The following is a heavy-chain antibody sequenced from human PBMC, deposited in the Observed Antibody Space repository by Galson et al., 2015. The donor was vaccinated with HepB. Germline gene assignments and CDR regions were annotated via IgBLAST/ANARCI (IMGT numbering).Heavy chain of an antibody. Sequence: SLRLSCAASGFTFSSYSMNWVRQAPGKGLEWVSYISSSSSTIYYADSVKGRFTISRDNAKNSLYLQMNSLRAEDTAVYYCARDGGVVVAARHYYYYGMDVWGQGTTVTVSS. D-gene: IGHD2-15*01. CDR2: ISSSSSTI. V-gene: IGHV3-48*04. J-gene: IGHJ6*02. CDR3: ARDGGVVVAARHYYYYGMDV. CDR1: GFTFSSYS.